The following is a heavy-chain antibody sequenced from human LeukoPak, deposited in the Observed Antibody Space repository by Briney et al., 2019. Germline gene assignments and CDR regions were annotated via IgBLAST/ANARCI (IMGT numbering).Heavy chain of an antibody. CDR3: AGRIVGAPFPDDFDY. CDR2: IRYDGSNK. V-gene: IGHV3-30*02. J-gene: IGHJ4*02. CDR1: GFTFSSYG. Sequence: GGSLRLSCAASGFTFSSYGMHWVRQAPGKGLEWVAFIRYDGSNKYYADSVKGRFTISRDNSKNTLYLQMSSLRSEDTAVYYCAGRIVGAPFPDDFDYWGQGTLVTVSS. D-gene: IGHD1-26*01.